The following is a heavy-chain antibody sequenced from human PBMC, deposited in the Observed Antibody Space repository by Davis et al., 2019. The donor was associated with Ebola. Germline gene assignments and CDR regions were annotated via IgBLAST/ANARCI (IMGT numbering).Heavy chain of an antibody. Sequence: GGSLRLSCADSVITFSSYAMTWVRQAPGKGLEWVSAISGSGGTTYYADSVKGRFTVSRDNAKNSLSLQMNSLRADDTAVYYCAGGESGWDASDIWGRGTMVTVSS. CDR2: ISGSGGTT. CDR1: VITFSSYA. J-gene: IGHJ3*02. V-gene: IGHV3-23*01. D-gene: IGHD6-19*01. CDR3: AGGESGWDASDI.